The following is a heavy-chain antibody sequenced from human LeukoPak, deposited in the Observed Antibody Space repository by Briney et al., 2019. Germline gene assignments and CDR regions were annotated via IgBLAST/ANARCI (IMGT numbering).Heavy chain of an antibody. CDR1: GGSISSYY. D-gene: IGHD3-22*01. J-gene: IGHJ3*02. V-gene: IGHV4-59*08. CDR3: ARHAYYYDRSGSYEAFDI. CDR2: MYYSGST. Sequence: SETLSLTCTVSGGSISSYYWSWIRQPPGKGLEWIGTMYYSGSTNYKPSLKSRVTISVDTSKNQFSLKLSSVTAADTAVYYCARHAYYYDRSGSYEAFDIWGQGTMVTVSS.